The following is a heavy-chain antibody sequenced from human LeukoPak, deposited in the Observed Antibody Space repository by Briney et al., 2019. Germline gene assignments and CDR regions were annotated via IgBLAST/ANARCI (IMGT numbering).Heavy chain of an antibody. CDR2: IYSSDST. CDR3: ARHRYDSGDYDAFDI. D-gene: IGHD4-17*01. J-gene: IGHJ3*02. Sequence: GGSLRLSCAASGVIFSSNYMNWVRQAPGQGLEGGSVIYSSDSTYYADSVKGRFTISRDNSKNTLFLQMNSLRAEDTAVYYCARHRYDSGDYDAFDIWGQGTMVTVPS. V-gene: IGHV3-53*01. CDR1: GVIFSSNY.